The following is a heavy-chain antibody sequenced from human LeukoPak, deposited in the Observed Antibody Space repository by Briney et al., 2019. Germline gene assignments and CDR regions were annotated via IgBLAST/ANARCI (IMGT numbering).Heavy chain of an antibody. V-gene: IGHV3-30-3*01. CDR1: GFTFSSYA. CDR3: ARSYCCDRKSGYFNY. CDR2: ISYDGSNK. D-gene: IGHD2-21*01. Sequence: PGGSLRLSCAASGFTFSSYAMHWVRQAPGKGLEWVAVISYDGSNKYYAYSVKGRFTISRDNSKNTQYLQMNSLRAEDTAVYYCARSYCCDRKSGYFNYWGQGTLVTVSS. J-gene: IGHJ4*01.